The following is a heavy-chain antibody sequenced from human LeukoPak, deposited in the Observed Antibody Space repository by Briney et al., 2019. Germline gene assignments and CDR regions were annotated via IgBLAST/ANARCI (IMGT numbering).Heavy chain of an antibody. Sequence: PGGSLRLSCAASGFTFSDYYMSWIRRAPGKGLEWVSYISSSGSTIYYADSVKGRFTISRDNAKNSLYLQMNSLRAEDTAVYYCARDYAEYTYYYDSSGQGFDYWGQGTLVTVSS. V-gene: IGHV3-11*01. D-gene: IGHD3-22*01. J-gene: IGHJ4*02. CDR3: ARDYAEYTYYYDSSGQGFDY. CDR2: ISSSGSTI. CDR1: GFTFSDYY.